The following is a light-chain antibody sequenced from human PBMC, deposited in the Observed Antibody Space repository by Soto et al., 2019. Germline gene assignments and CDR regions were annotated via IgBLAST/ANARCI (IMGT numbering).Light chain of an antibody. V-gene: IGKV3-11*01. Sequence: IVLTQSPATLSLSPGERATLSCRATQSVKSHVAWYQLNPGQSPRLLIFDTTNRATGTTTRFSGSGSGTDFTLTISRLEPEDLAVYYGQQRGNWPVTFGGGTKVEI. CDR3: QQRGNWPVT. J-gene: IGKJ4*01. CDR2: DTT. CDR1: QSVKSH.